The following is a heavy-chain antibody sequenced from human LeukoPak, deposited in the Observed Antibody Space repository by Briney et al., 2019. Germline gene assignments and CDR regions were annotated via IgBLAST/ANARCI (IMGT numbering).Heavy chain of an antibody. CDR2: IRYDGSNK. V-gene: IGHV3-30*02. J-gene: IGHJ4*02. CDR3: AKDRTWYCTSTSCYAGFDY. CDR1: GFTFSSYG. D-gene: IGHD2-2*01. Sequence: PGGSLRLSCAASGFTFSSYGIHWVRQAPGKGLERVAFIRYDGSNKYYADSVKGRFTISRDNTKNTLDLQMNSLRTEDTAVYYCAKDRTWYCTSTSCYAGFDYWGQGTLVTVSS.